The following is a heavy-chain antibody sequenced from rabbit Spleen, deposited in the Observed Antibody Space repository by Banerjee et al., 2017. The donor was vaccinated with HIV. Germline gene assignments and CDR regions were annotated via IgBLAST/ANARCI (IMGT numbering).Heavy chain of an antibody. V-gene: IGHV1S40*01. CDR1: GIDFSSYYY. J-gene: IGHJ3*01. CDR2: IYTGDDDT. CDR3: ARDAGSSFSSYGMDL. D-gene: IGHD8-1*01. Sequence: QSLEESGGDLVKPGASLTLTCTASGIDFSSYYYICWVRQAPGKGPEWIACIYTGDDDTCYASWAKGRFTITKTSSTTVIMQMTSLTVADTATYFCARDAGSSFSSYGMDLWGQGTLVTVS.